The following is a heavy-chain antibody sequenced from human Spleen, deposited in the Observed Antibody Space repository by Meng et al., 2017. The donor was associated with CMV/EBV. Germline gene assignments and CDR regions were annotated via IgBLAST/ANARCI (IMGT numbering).Heavy chain of an antibody. D-gene: IGHD2-2*01. CDR1: GFTFSRCW. CDR3: ARDRCSSTSCPYRDY. Sequence: GGSLRLSCAASGFTFSRCWMSWVRQAPGKGLEWVANIKQDGSEKYYVDSVKGRFTISRDNAKNSLYLQMNSLRAEDTAVYYCARDRCSSTSCPYRDYWGQGTLVTVSS. J-gene: IGHJ4*02. CDR2: IKQDGSEK. V-gene: IGHV3-7*01.